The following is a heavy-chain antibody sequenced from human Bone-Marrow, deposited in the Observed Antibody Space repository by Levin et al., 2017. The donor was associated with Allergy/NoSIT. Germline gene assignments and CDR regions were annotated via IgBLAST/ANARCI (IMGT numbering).Heavy chain of an antibody. J-gene: IGHJ4*02. Sequence: GESLKISCAASGFSFTSSGMSWIRQAPGKALEWISGISGGGDSTKYADSVKGRFTISRDNSKNTLYLHMNRLRVDDTATYYCAKDRAGYYDFWSGPSPFDHWGQGTLAIVSS. V-gene: IGHV3-23*01. CDR2: ISGGGDST. CDR3: AKDRAGYYDFWSGPSPFDH. D-gene: IGHD3-3*01. CDR1: GFSFTSSG.